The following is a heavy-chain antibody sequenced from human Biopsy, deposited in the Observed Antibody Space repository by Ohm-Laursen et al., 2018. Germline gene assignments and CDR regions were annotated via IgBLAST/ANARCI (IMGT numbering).Heavy chain of an antibody. J-gene: IGHJ5*02. CDR2: INAKTGDT. CDR3: TRGGYYYDSLAYYYWFDP. D-gene: IGHD3-22*01. V-gene: IGHV1-2*02. CDR1: GYTFTGYH. Sequence: GASVKVSCKASGYTFTGYHVHWVRQAPGQGLEWMEWINAKTGDTNYAQKFQGRVTMTRDTSISMAYVDLSSLRSDDTAVYYCTRGGYYYDSLAYYYWFDPWGQGTLVTVSS.